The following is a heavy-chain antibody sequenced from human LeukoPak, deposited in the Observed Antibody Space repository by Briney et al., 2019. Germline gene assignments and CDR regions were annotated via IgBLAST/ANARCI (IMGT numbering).Heavy chain of an antibody. D-gene: IGHD1-1*01. CDR1: GFTFSSYA. Sequence: GGSLRLSCAASGFTFSSYAMHCVRQAPGKGLEWVAFIAEDGSIEKYTDSVKGRFTISRDNSNNTLYLRMNSLRAEDTGVYYCAKDRETTSSGTFDSWGQGTLVTVSS. CDR2: IAEDGSIE. CDR3: AKDRETTSSGTFDS. J-gene: IGHJ4*02. V-gene: IGHV3-30*18.